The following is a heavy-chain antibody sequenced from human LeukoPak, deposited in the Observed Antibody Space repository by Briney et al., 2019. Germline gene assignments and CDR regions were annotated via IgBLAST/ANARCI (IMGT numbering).Heavy chain of an antibody. CDR2: INHSGST. D-gene: IGHD2-21*01. Sequence: SETLSLTCAVYGGSFSGYYWSWIRQPPGKGLEWIGEINHSGSTNYNPSLKSRVTISVDTSKNQFSLKLSSATAADTAVYYCARRVRYYFDYWGQGTLVTVSS. CDR1: GGSFSGYY. CDR3: ARRVRYYFDY. V-gene: IGHV4-34*01. J-gene: IGHJ4*02.